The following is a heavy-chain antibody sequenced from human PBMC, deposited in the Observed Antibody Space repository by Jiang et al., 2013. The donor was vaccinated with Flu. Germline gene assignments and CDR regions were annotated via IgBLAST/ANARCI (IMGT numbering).Heavy chain of an antibody. CDR3: ARAYYYDSSAYYFDF. V-gene: IGHV1-2*02. D-gene: IGHD3-22*01. Sequence: WVRQAPGQGLEWMGGIIPIFGTKDYAQRFQDRVTMTSDTSIATAYMELSRLGSDDTALYYCARAYYYDSSAYYFDFWGQGALVTVSS. J-gene: IGHJ4*02. CDR2: IIPIFGTK.